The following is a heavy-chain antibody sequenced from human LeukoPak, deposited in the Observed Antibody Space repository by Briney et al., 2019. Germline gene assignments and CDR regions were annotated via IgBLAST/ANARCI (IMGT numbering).Heavy chain of an antibody. V-gene: IGHV3-30*02. CDR3: ARDLSYYFDY. J-gene: IGHJ4*02. CDR2: IRYDGSNK. CDR1: GFTFSSYG. Sequence: PGGSLRLSCAASGFTFSSYGMHWVRQAPGKGLEWVAFIRYDGSNKYYADSVKGRFTISRDNSKNTLYLQMNSLRAEDTAAYYCARDLSYYFDYWGQGTLVTVSS.